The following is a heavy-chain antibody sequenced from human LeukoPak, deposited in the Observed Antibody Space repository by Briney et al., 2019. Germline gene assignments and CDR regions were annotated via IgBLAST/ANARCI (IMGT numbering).Heavy chain of an antibody. Sequence: KPSQTLSLTCAVSGGSISSGGYSWSWIRQPPGKGLEYIGYIYYSGSTNYNPSLKSRVTISVDMSKNQFSLKLSSVTAADTAVYYCAKSRYIKYGMDVWGQGTTVTVSS. D-gene: IGHD3-9*01. J-gene: IGHJ6*02. V-gene: IGHV4-30-2*02. CDR2: IYYSGST. CDR3: AKSRYIKYGMDV. CDR1: GGSISSGGYS.